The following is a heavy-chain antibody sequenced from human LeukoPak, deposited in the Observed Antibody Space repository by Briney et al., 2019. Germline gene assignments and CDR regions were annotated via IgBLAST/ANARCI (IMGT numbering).Heavy chain of an antibody. V-gene: IGHV4-34*01. CDR2: INHSGST. Sequence: SETLSLTCAVYGGSFSGYYWSWIRQPPGKGLEWIGEINHSGSTNYNPSLKSRVTISVDTSKNQFSLKLSSVTAADTAVYYCAREEELYYFDYWGQGTLVTVSS. CDR3: AREEELYYFDY. D-gene: IGHD3-10*01. CDR1: GGSFSGYY. J-gene: IGHJ4*02.